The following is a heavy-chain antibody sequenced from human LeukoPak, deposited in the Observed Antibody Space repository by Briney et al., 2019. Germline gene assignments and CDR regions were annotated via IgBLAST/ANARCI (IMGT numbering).Heavy chain of an antibody. D-gene: IGHD2-21*02. CDR1: GFTFDDYA. CDR2: ISWSSGSI. CDR3: AKDMNVVVTAIDY. V-gene: IGHV3-9*01. Sequence: GGSLRLPCAASGFTFDDYAMPWVRQAPGKGLEWVSGISWSSGSIGYADSVKGRFTISRDNAKNSLYLQMNSLRAEDTALYYCAKDMNVVVTAIDYWGQGTLVTVSS. J-gene: IGHJ4*02.